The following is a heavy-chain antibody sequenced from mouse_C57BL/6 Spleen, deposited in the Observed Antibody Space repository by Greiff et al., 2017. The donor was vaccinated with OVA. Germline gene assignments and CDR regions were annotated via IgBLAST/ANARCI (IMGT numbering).Heavy chain of an antibody. Sequence: LQPGAELVKPGASVKLSCKASGYTFTSYWMHWVKQRPGQGLEWIGMIHPNSGSTNYNEKFKSKATLTVDKSSSTAYMQLSSLTSEDSAVYYCARSEAYSNYVKFAYWGQGTLVTVSA. J-gene: IGHJ3*01. CDR1: GYTFTSYW. D-gene: IGHD2-5*01. CDR3: ARSEAYSNYVKFAY. CDR2: IHPNSGST. V-gene: IGHV1-64*01.